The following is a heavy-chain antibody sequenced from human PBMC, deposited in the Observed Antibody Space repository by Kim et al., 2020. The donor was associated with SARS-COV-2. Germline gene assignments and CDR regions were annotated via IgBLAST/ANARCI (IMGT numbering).Heavy chain of an antibody. J-gene: IGHJ6*03. CDR1: GFTFGDYA. CDR2: IRSKADGGTT. CDR3: TRDFSITIFGVFIRDSMDV. V-gene: IGHV3-49*04. Sequence: GGSLRLSCTASGFTFGDYAMSWVRQAPGKGLEWVGCIRSKADGGTTEYAASVKGRFTISRDDSKSIAYLQMNSLKTEDTAVYYCTRDFSITIFGVFIRDSMDVWGKGTTVTVSS. D-gene: IGHD3-3*01.